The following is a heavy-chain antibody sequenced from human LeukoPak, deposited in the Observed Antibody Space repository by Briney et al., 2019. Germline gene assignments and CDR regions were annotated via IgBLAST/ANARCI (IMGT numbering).Heavy chain of an antibody. CDR3: SKDMRRYDILTGPVDY. CDR2: ISGSGGST. D-gene: IGHD3-9*01. CDR1: GFTFSSYA. J-gene: IGHJ4*02. V-gene: IGHV3-23*01. Sequence: GGSLRLSCAASGFTFSSYAMSWVRQAPGKGLEWVSAISGSGGSTYFADSVKGRFTISRDNSKNTLYLQMNSLRAEDTALYYCSKDMRRYDILTGPVDYWGQGTLVTVSS.